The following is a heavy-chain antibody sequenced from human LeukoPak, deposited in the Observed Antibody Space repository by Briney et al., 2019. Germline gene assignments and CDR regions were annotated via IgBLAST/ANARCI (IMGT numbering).Heavy chain of an antibody. V-gene: IGHV7-4-1*02. CDR1: GYTFTSYD. D-gene: IGHD4-17*01. CDR3: ARGLSPGDYSFDY. CDR2: INTNTGNP. Sequence: ASVKVSCKASGYTFTSYDINWVRQAPGQGLEWMGWINTNTGNPTYAQGFTGRFVFSLDTSVSTAYLQISSLKAEDTAVYYCARGLSPGDYSFDYWGQGTLVTVSS. J-gene: IGHJ4*02.